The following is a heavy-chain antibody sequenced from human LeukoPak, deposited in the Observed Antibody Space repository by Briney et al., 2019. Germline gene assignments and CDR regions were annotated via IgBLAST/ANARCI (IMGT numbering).Heavy chain of an antibody. V-gene: IGHV3-23*01. CDR2: ISGSGGST. J-gene: IGHJ4*02. Sequence: GGSLRLSCAASGFTFSSYAMSWVRQAPGKGLEWVSAISGSGGSTYYADSVEGRFTISRDNSKNTLYLQMNSLRAEDTAVYYCAKASTYYYGSGSYYYVYWGQGTLVTVSS. D-gene: IGHD3-10*01. CDR1: GFTFSSYA. CDR3: AKASTYYYGSGSYYYVY.